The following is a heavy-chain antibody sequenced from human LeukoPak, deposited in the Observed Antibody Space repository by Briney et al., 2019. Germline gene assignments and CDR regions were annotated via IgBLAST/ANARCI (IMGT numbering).Heavy chain of an antibody. CDR2: INPSGGST. V-gene: IGHV1-46*01. CDR1: GYTFTSYY. J-gene: IGHJ6*02. D-gene: IGHD3-9*01. CDR3: ARERTYYDILTGYSNYYYGMDV. Sequence: ASVKVSCKASGYTFTSYYMHWVRQAPGQGLEWMGIINPSGGSTSYAQKFQGRVTMTRDTSTSTVYMELSSLRSEDTAVYYCARERTYYDILTGYSNYYYGMDVWGQGTTVTVSS.